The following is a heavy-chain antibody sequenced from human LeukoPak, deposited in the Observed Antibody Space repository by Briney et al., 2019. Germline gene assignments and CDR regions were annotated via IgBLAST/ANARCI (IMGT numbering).Heavy chain of an antibody. V-gene: IGHV3-23*01. Sequence: PGGSLRLSCAASGFTFSSFVISWVRQAPGKGLEWVSAISGSGGSTFYADSVKGRFTISRDNSKNTLYLQMNILRAEDTAVYYCARDQVPGQYWGQGTLVTVSS. CDR2: ISGSGGST. CDR3: ARDQVPGQY. J-gene: IGHJ4*02. CDR1: GFTFSSFV.